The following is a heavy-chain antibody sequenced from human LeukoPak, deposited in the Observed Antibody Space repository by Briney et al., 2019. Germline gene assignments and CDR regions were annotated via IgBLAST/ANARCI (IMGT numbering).Heavy chain of an antibody. CDR2: IKQDESEK. V-gene: IGHV3-7*01. J-gene: IGHJ4*02. CDR3: ARGRYSSTWLDY. D-gene: IGHD6-13*01. Sequence: PGGSLRLSCAASGFTLSSNWMTWVRQAPGKGLEWVANIKQDESEKYYVDSVKGRFTISRDNAKNSLYLQMNSLRAEDTAVYYCARGRYSSTWLDYWGQGTLVTVSS. CDR1: GFTLSSNW.